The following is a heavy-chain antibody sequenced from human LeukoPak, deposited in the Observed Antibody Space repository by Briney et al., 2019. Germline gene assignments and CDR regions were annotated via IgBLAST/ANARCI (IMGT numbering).Heavy chain of an antibody. CDR2: INPNTGDT. Sequence: ASVKVSCKASGYTFTDYYINWVRQAPGQGLEWMGWINPNTGDTHYAQKFQGRVTLTRDTSITTVYMELSRLTSDDTAIFYCAVAPGDYWGQGTLVTVSS. CDR1: GYTFTDYY. J-gene: IGHJ4*02. CDR3: AVAPGDY. D-gene: IGHD2-21*01. V-gene: IGHV1-2*02.